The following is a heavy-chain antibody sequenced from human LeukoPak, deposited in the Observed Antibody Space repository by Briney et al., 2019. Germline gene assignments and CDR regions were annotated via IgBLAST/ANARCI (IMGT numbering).Heavy chain of an antibody. CDR3: ARVSTNPYYFDY. V-gene: IGHV4-38-2*02. Sequence: SETLSLTCTVSGYSISSGYYWGWIRQPPGKGLEWIGSIYHSGSTYYNPSLKSRVTISVDTSKNQFPLKLSSATAADTAVYYCARVSTNPYYFDYWGQGTLVTVSS. CDR2: IYHSGST. CDR1: GYSISSGYY. J-gene: IGHJ4*02. D-gene: IGHD1-14*01.